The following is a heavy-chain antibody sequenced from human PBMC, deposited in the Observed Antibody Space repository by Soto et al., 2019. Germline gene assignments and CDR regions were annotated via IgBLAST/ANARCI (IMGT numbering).Heavy chain of an antibody. D-gene: IGHD3-16*01. CDR2: IRSKADGGTT. V-gene: IGHV3-15*01. CDR3: TTGGGSKLDY. Sequence: EVQLVESGGGLVKPGESLRLSCAASGFTFSNAWMSWVRQAPGKGLEWVGRIRSKADGGTTDYAAPVKGRFIISRDESKNMQYLQMNSLKTEDTAVYYCTTGGGSKLDYWGQGTLVTVSS. J-gene: IGHJ4*02. CDR1: GFTFSNAW.